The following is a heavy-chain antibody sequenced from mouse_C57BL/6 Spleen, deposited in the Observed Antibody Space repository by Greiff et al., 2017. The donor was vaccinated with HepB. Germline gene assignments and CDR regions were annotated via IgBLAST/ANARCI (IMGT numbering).Heavy chain of an antibody. Sequence: EVKLQESGGDLVKPGGSLKLSCAASGFTFSSYGMSWVRQTPDKRLEWVATISSGGSYTYYPDSVKGRFTISRDNAKNTLYLQMSSLKSEDTAMYYCARMYDYDNYFDYWGQGTTLTVSS. V-gene: IGHV5-6*01. CDR1: GFTFSSYG. CDR3: ARMYDYDNYFDY. J-gene: IGHJ2*01. D-gene: IGHD2-4*01. CDR2: ISSGGSYT.